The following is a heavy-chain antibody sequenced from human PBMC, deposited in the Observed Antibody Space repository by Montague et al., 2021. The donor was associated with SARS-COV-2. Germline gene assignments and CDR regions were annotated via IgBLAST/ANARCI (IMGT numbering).Heavy chain of an antibody. CDR2: IYYIGST. J-gene: IGHJ3*02. CDR3: ARGSGWMGNAFDI. CDR1: GGSISSYY. D-gene: IGHD6-19*01. Sequence: SETLSLTCTVSGGSISSYYWSWIRQPPGKGLEWIGYIYYIGSTNYNPSLKSRVTISVDTSKNQFSLKLSSVTAAYTAVYYCARGSGWMGNAFDIWGQGTMVTVSS. V-gene: IGHV4-59*01.